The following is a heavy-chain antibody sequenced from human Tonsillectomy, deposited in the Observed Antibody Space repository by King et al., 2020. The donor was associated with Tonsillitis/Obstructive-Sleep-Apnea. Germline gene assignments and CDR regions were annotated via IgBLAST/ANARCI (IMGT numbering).Heavy chain of an antibody. Sequence: VTLKESGPVLVKPTETLTLTCTVSGFSLSNARMGVSWIRQPPGKALEWLAHIFSNDEKSYSTSLKSRLTISKDTSKSQVVLTMTNMEPVDTATYYCARSYCSSTSCYYYYYYYMDVWGKGTTVTVSS. CDR3: ARSYCSSTSCYYYYYYYMDV. V-gene: IGHV2-26*01. CDR1: GFSLSNARMG. D-gene: IGHD2-2*01. CDR2: IFSNDEK. J-gene: IGHJ6*03.